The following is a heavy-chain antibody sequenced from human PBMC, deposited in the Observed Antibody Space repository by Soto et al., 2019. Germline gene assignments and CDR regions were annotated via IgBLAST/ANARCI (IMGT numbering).Heavy chain of an antibody. D-gene: IGHD4-17*01. CDR2: IIPIFGTA. CDR1: GGTFSSYA. Sequence: SVNVSCKASGGTFSSYAISWVRQAPGQGLEWMGGIIPIFGTASYAQKFQGRVTMTADESTSTAYMELSSLGSEDTAVYYCASAGGTVTDDGWFDPWGQGTLVTVSS. CDR3: ASAGGTVTDDGWFDP. J-gene: IGHJ5*02. V-gene: IGHV1-69*13.